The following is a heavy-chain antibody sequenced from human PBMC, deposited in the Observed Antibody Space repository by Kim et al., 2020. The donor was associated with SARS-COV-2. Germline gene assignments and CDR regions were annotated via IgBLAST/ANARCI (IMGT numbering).Heavy chain of an antibody. CDR2: IYYSGST. CDR1: GGFISSSSYY. CDR3: RGGYQLLDNWFDP. V-gene: IGHV4-39*01. Sequence: SETLSLTCTVSGGFISSSSYYWGWIRQPPGKGLEWIGSIYYSGSTYYNPSLKSRVTISVDTSKNQFSLKLSSVTAADTAVYYCRGGYQLLDNWFDPWGQGTLVTVSS. D-gene: IGHD2-2*01. J-gene: IGHJ5*02.